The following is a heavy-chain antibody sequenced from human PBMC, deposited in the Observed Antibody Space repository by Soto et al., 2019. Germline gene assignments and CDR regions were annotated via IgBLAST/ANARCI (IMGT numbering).Heavy chain of an antibody. CDR1: RFTFRRYA. J-gene: IGHJ4*02. Sequence: PGGALRLSFAPSRFTFRRYARRWGRRGPGQGLEWVSAISGSGGSTYYADSVKGRFTISRDNSKNTLYLQMNSLRAEDTAVYYCAKRPYYDFWSGYFFDYWGQGTLVTVSS. CDR3: AKRPYYDFWSGYFFDY. CDR2: ISGSGGST. V-gene: IGHV3-23*01. D-gene: IGHD3-3*01.